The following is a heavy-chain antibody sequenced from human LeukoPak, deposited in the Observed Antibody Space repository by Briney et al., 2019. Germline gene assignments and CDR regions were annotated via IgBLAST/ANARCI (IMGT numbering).Heavy chain of an antibody. Sequence: GGSLRLSCAASGFTFDDYAMHWVRQAPGKGLEWASGISWNSGSIGYADSVKGRFTISRDNAKNSLYLQMNSLRAEDMALYYCAKQKGMQWLESPGIGFDIWGQGTMVTVSS. J-gene: IGHJ3*02. CDR3: AKQKGMQWLESPGIGFDI. CDR2: ISWNSGSI. CDR1: GFTFDDYA. V-gene: IGHV3-9*03. D-gene: IGHD6-19*01.